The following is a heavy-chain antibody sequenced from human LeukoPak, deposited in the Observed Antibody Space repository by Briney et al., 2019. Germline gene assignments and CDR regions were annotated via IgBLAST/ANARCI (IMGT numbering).Heavy chain of an antibody. CDR2: ISSSSSYI. Sequence: GGSLRLSCAASGFTFSSYSMNWVRQAPGKGLEWVSSISSSSSYIYYADSVKGRFTISRDNAKNSLYLQMNSLRAEDTAVYYCARDLFDNYRISFPSWYGPWGQGTLVTVSS. J-gene: IGHJ5*02. CDR1: GFTFSSYS. V-gene: IGHV3-21*01. D-gene: IGHD1-20*01. CDR3: ARDLFDNYRISFPSWYGP.